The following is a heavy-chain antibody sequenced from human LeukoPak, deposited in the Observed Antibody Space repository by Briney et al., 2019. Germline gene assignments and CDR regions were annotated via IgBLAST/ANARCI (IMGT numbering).Heavy chain of an antibody. Sequence: GGSLRLSCAASGFTFSTYSMNLVRQAPGKGLEWGSYISSSSSTIYYADSVKGRFTISRDNAKNSLYLQMKSLRAEDTALYYCAKIQSNWNYCWFDPWGQGTLVTVSS. CDR1: GFTFSTYS. CDR2: ISSSSSTI. D-gene: IGHD1-7*01. CDR3: AKIQSNWNYCWFDP. V-gene: IGHV3-48*01. J-gene: IGHJ5*02.